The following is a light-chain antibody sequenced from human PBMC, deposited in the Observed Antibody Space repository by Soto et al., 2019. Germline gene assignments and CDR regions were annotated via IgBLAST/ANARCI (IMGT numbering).Light chain of an antibody. CDR1: QSITNNY. J-gene: IGKJ2*01. Sequence: EIVLTQSPDTLSLSPGERATFSCRATQSITNNYVAWYQQKPGQAPRLLIYGASRRATGIPDRISGSGSGTDFTLSITGLEPEDFAVYYCHQYLDSPNTFGQGIKLEIK. V-gene: IGKV3-20*01. CDR3: HQYLDSPNT. CDR2: GAS.